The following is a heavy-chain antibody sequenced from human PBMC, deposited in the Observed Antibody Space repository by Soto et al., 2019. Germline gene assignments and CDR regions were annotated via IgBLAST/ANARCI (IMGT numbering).Heavy chain of an antibody. V-gene: IGHV1-18*04. CDR3: AALNTGDHYSGMDV. CDR2: IGADNGNT. J-gene: IGHJ6*02. Sequence: ASVKVSCKASGYTFTSYGISWVRQAPGQGLEWMGRIGADNGNTNYAQKFQDRVTMTTDTSTSTAYMELSSLRSEDTAVYYCAALNTGDHYSGMDVWGQGTTVTVSS. D-gene: IGHD1-1*01. CDR1: GYTFTSYG.